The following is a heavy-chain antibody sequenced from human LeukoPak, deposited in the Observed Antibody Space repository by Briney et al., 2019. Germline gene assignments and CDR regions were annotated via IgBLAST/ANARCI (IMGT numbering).Heavy chain of an antibody. V-gene: IGHV1-2*02. Sequence: VASVKVSCKASGYTFTGYYMHWVRQAPGQGLEWMGWINPNSGGTNYAQKFQGRVTMTRDTSISTAYVELSRLRSDDTAVYYCARAAMVRGVIMNWGQGTLVTVSS. D-gene: IGHD3-10*01. CDR1: GYTFTGYY. CDR3: ARAAMVRGVIMN. J-gene: IGHJ4*02. CDR2: INPNSGGT.